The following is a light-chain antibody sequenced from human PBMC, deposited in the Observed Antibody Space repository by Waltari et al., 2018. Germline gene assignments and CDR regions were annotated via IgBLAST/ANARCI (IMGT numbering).Light chain of an antibody. CDR3: GTWDSSLSVGV. CDR2: DNN. J-gene: IGLJ2*01. Sequence: QSVLTQPPSVSVAPGQKVTISCSGHSSTIGNNYVTWYQQLPGTAPKLLIYDNNERPSGSPDRFSGSKSGTSATLGISGLQTGGEADYYCGTWDSSLSVGVFGGGTKLTVL. V-gene: IGLV1-51*01. CDR1: SSTIGNNY.